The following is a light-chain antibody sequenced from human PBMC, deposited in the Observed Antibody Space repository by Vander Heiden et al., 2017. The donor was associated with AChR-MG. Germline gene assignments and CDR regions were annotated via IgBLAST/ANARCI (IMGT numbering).Light chain of an antibody. J-gene: IGLJ3*02. V-gene: IGLV3-1*01. CDR1: RLGDKY. CDR3: QAWDSSTSV. CDR2: QNT. Sequence: SYQLPQPPSVSVSPGQTASITCCGDRLGDKYACWYQQRPGQSPVLVIYQNTKRPAGIPERFSGSNSGNTATLTISGTQAMDEADYYCQAWDSSTSVFGGGTKLTVL.